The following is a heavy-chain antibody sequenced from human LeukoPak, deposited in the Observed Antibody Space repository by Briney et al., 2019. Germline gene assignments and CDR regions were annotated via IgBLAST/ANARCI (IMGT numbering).Heavy chain of an antibody. V-gene: IGHV6-1*01. Sequence: SQTLSLTCAISGDSVSSNSAAWNWIRQSPSRGLEWLGRTYYRSKWYNDYAVSVKSRITINPDTSKNQFSLQLNSVTPEDTAVYYCAREDGGWGDYVVHGPFDYWGQGTLVTVSS. CDR1: GDSVSSNSAA. CDR3: AREDGGWGDYVVHGPFDY. D-gene: IGHD4-17*01. J-gene: IGHJ4*02. CDR2: TYYRSKWYN.